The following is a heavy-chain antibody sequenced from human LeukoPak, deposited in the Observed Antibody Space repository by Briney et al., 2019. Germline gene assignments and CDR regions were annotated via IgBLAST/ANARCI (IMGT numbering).Heavy chain of an antibody. CDR3: ARSQQSSLDLDY. D-gene: IGHD6-13*01. V-gene: IGHV3-53*01. Sequence: GGSLRLSCAASGFTVSSSYMSWVRQAPGKALEWVSIIYSGGNTYYADSVKGRFTISRDNSKNTLYLQMNSLRDEDTAVYYCARSQQSSLDLDYWGQGTLVTVSS. J-gene: IGHJ4*02. CDR2: IYSGGNT. CDR1: GFTVSSSY.